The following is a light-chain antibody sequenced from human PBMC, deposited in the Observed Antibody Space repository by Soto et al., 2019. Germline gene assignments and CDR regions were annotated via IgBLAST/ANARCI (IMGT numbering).Light chain of an antibody. CDR2: EVT. V-gene: IGLV2-8*01. Sequence: QSALTQPPSASGSPGQSVTISCSGTSSDVGGYNYVSWYQQHPGKAPKLMIYEVTKRPSGVPDRFSGSKSGNTASLTVSGRRAEDEGDYYCSSHGGINNVLFGGGTKVTVL. J-gene: IGLJ2*01. CDR3: SSHGGINNVL. CDR1: SSDVGGYNY.